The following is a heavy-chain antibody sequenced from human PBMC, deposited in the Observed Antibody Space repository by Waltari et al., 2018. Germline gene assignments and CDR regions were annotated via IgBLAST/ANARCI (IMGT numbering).Heavy chain of an antibody. V-gene: IGHV4-39*01. CDR3: ARQEYGDFDWSGFDY. CDR1: GGSISSSGYY. CDR2: IYYSGST. Sequence: QLQLQESGPGLVKPSETLSLTCTVSGGSISSSGYYWGWIRQPPGKGLEWIWSIYYSGSTYYNPSLKSRVTISGDKSKNQFSLKLSYVTAADTAVYYCARQEYGDFDWSGFDYWGQGTLVTVSS. D-gene: IGHD3-9*01. J-gene: IGHJ4*02.